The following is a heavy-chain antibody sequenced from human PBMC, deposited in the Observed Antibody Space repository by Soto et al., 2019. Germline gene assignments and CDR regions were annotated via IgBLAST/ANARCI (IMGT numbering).Heavy chain of an antibody. V-gene: IGHV3-30*18. J-gene: IGHJ4*02. D-gene: IGHD5-18*01. CDR2: ISYDGSNK. CDR1: GFTFSSYG. CDR3: AKDRGYSYGYSDY. Sequence: GGSLRLSCAASGFTFSSYGMHWVRQAPGKGLEWVAVISYDGSNKYYADSVKGRFTISRDNSKNTLYLQMNSLRAEDTAVYYCAKDRGYSYGYSDYWGQGTLVTVS.